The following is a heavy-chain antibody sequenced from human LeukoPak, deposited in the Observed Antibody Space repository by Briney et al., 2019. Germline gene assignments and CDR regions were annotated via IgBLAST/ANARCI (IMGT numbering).Heavy chain of an antibody. Sequence: SGTLSLTCAVSGDSISSSNWWNWVRQPPGKGLEWIGEIYHSGSINYNPSLKSRFSISLNRSKNQFSLKLTSVTAADTAVYYCARDYGYAVYWGQGTLVTVSS. V-gene: IGHV4-4*02. CDR1: GDSISSSNW. CDR3: ARDYGYAVY. J-gene: IGHJ4*02. CDR2: IYHSGSI. D-gene: IGHD5-12*01.